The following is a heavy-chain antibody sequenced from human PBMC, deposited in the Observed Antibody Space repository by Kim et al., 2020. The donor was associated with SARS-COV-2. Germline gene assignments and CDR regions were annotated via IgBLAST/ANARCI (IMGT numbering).Heavy chain of an antibody. CDR3: ARGGAFDI. V-gene: IGHV1-8*01. J-gene: IGHJ3*02. Sequence: SGNTGYAQTFQGRVTMTRNPSISTAYMGLSSLRSEDTAVYYCARGGAFDIWGQGTMVTVSS. CDR2: SGNT.